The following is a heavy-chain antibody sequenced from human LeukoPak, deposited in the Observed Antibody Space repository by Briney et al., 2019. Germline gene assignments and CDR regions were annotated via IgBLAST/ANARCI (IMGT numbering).Heavy chain of an antibody. J-gene: IGHJ3*02. V-gene: IGHV5-51*01. D-gene: IGHD6-19*01. CDR2: IYPGDSDT. CDR1: GYNFPTYW. Sequence: GESLKISCKGSGYNFPTYWIGWVRQVPGKGLEWMGFIYPGDSDTRYSPSFQGQVTISADKSISTAYLQWSSLKASDTAMYYCARQWLENAFDIWGQGTMVTVSS. CDR3: ARQWLENAFDI.